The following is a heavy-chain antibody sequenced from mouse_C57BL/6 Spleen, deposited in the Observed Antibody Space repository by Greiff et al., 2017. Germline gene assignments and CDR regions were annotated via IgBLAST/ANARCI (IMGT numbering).Heavy chain of an antibody. CDR1: GYTFTSYW. V-gene: IGHV1-53*01. D-gene: IGHD2-12*01. CDR2: INPSNGGT. J-gene: IGHJ4*01. Sequence: QVQLQQPGTELVKPGASVKLSCKASGYTFTSYWMHWVKQRPGQGLEWIGNINPSNGGTNYNEKFKSKATLTVDKSSSTAYMQLSSLTSEDSAVYYCVREGGPRRGNYAMDYWGQGTSVTVSS. CDR3: VREGGPRRGNYAMDY.